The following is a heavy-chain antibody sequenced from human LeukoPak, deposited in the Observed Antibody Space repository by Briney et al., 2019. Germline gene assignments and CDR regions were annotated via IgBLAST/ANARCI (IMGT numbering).Heavy chain of an antibody. CDR3: ARAAAAGPAGYYYGMDV. Sequence: SETLSLTCTVSGGSISSYYWSWIRQPPVKGLEWIGYIYYSGSTNYIPSLKSRVTISVDTSKNQFSLKLSSVTAADTAVYYCARAAAAGPAGYYYGMDVWGQGTTVTVSS. J-gene: IGHJ6*02. V-gene: IGHV4-59*01. CDR1: GGSISSYY. CDR2: IYYSGST. D-gene: IGHD6-13*01.